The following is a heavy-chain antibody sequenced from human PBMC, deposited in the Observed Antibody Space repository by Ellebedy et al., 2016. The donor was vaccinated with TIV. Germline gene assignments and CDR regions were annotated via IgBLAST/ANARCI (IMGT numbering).Heavy chain of an antibody. CDR1: GFTFSSYA. CDR3: VKDLGIQLWSFDY. CDR2: ISYDGSNK. J-gene: IGHJ4*02. V-gene: IGHV3-30*14. Sequence: GGSLRLSXAASGFTFSSYAMHWVRQAPGKGLEWVAVISYDGSNKYYADSVKGRFTISRDNSKNTLYLQMSSLRAEDTAVYYCVKDLGIQLWSFDYWGQGTLVTVSS. D-gene: IGHD5-18*01.